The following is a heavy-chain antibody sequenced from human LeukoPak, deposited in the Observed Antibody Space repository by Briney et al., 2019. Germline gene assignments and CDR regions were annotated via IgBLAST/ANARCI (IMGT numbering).Heavy chain of an antibody. V-gene: IGHV3-23*01. Sequence: GGSLRLSCAASGFTFSPFWMTWVRQAPGKGLEWVSAISGSGGSTYYADSVKGRFTISRDNSKNTLYLQMNSLRAEDTAVYYCAKVGGLEDIVVVPAAMPFFYWGQGTLVTVSS. D-gene: IGHD2-2*01. CDR3: AKVGGLEDIVVVPAAMPFFY. J-gene: IGHJ4*02. CDR1: GFTFSPFW. CDR2: ISGSGGST.